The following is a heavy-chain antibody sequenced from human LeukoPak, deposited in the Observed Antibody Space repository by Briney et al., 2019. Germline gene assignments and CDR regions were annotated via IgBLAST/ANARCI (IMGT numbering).Heavy chain of an antibody. Sequence: GGSLRLSCVASAFTFTSYAMTCVRQAPGKGLEWVSTIVGAVGNTYYADSVKGRFTISRDNSKNTLYLQMNSLRAEDTAVFYCAKPPHTVVTLAASPGGSGSWGQGTLVTVSS. V-gene: IGHV3-23*01. D-gene: IGHD4-23*01. J-gene: IGHJ4*02. CDR3: AKPPHTVVTLAASPGGSGS. CDR1: AFTFTSYA. CDR2: IVGAVGNT.